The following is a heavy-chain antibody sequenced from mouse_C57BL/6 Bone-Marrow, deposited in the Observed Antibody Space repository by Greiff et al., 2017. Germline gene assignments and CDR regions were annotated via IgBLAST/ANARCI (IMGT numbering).Heavy chain of an antibody. CDR3: ARSGYALAWFAY. V-gene: IGHV5-17*01. J-gene: IGHJ3*01. Sequence: EVQVVESGGGLVKPGGSLKLSCAASGFTFSDYGMHWVRQAPEKGLEWVAYISSGSSTIYYADTVKGRFTISRDNAKNTLFLQMTSLRSEDTAMYYCARSGYALAWFAYWGQGTLVTVSA. D-gene: IGHD2-2*01. CDR2: ISSGSSTI. CDR1: GFTFSDYG.